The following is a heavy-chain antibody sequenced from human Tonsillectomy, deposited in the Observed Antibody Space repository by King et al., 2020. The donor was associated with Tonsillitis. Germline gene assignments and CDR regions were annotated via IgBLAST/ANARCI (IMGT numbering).Heavy chain of an antibody. CDR1: GFTFSSYT. D-gene: IGHD2-15*01. CDR3: ARDLTVVAAFAAYFFCMDV. CDR2: ISSSSTYI. V-gene: IGHV3-21*01. J-gene: IGHJ6*02. Sequence: VQLVEAGGGLVKPGGSLSLSCAASGFTFSSYTMNWVRQAPGKGLEWGSSISSSSTYIYYADSVKGRFTIYRDNAKNSLSLQMNSLRAEDTAVYYCARDLTVVAAFAAYFFCMDVWGQGTTVTVSS.